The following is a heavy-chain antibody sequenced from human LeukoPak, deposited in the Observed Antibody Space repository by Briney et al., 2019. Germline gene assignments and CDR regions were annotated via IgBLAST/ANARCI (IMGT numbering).Heavy chain of an antibody. Sequence: PSETLSLTCTVSGGSISSYYWSWIRQPPGKGLEWIGYIYYSGSTNYSPSLKSRVTISVDTSKNQFSLKLSSVTAADTAVYYCARTTSVVPFDYWGQGTLVTVSS. CDR3: ARTTSVVPFDY. D-gene: IGHD2-2*01. V-gene: IGHV4-59*01. J-gene: IGHJ4*02. CDR2: IYYSGST. CDR1: GGSISSYY.